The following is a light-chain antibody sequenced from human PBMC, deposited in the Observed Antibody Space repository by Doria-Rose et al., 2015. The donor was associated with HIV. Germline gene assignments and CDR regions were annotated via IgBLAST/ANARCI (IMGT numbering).Light chain of an antibody. V-gene: IGKV1-39*01. Sequence: DIQVTQSPSSLSASVGDRVTITCRASQNINRFLNWYQQKPGKVPKVLIYAASSLQSAVPSRFSGSGSGTDFTLTISSLQPEDFATYYCQQSFSTPRTFGQGTKVEIK. CDR2: AAS. J-gene: IGKJ1*01. CDR3: QQSFSTPRT. CDR1: QNINRF.